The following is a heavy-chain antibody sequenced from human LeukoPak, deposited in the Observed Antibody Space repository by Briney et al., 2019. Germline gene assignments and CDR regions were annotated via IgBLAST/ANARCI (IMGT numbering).Heavy chain of an antibody. V-gene: IGHV3-30-3*01. J-gene: IGHJ4*02. CDR1: GFTFSSYA. Sequence: PGGSLRLSCAASGFTFSSYAMHWVRQAPGKGLEWVAVTSYDGSNKYYADSVKGRFTISRDNSKNTLYLQMNSLRAEDTAVYYCARDGEGYSSSWLRYFDYWGQGTLVTVSS. CDR2: TSYDGSNK. D-gene: IGHD6-13*01. CDR3: ARDGEGYSSSWLRYFDY.